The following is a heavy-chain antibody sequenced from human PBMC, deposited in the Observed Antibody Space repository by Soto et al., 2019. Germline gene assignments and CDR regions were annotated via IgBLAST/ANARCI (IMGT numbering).Heavy chain of an antibody. CDR3: ARGYYDSSGPFDY. J-gene: IGHJ4*02. D-gene: IGHD3-22*01. CDR2: ISTYNGNT. Sequence: QVQLVQSGAEVKKPGASVKVSCKASGYTLTRHGISWVRQAPGQGLEWMGWISTYNGNTKYAQKFQERVTMTADTSTNTAHMELRSLRSDDTAMYYCARGYYDSSGPFDYWGQGTLVTVSS. CDR1: GYTLTRHG. V-gene: IGHV1-18*01.